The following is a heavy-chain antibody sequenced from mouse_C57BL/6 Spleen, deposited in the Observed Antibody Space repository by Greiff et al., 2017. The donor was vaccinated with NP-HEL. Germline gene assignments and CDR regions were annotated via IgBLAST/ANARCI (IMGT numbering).Heavy chain of an antibody. V-gene: IGHV14-4*01. CDR3: TTGLLRAY. D-gene: IGHD1-1*01. J-gene: IGHJ3*01. CDR2: IDPENGDT. CDR1: GFNIKDDY. Sequence: EVQLHQSGAELVRPGASVKLSCTASGFNIKDDYMHWVKQRPEQGLEWIGWIDPENGDTEYASKFQGKATITADTSSNTAYLQLSSLTSEDTAVYYCTTGLLRAYWGQGTLVTVSA.